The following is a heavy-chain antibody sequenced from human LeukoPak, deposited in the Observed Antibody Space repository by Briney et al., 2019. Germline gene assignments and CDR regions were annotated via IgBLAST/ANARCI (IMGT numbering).Heavy chain of an antibody. J-gene: IGHJ4*02. V-gene: IGHV3-66*01. CDR1: GFTVSSNY. CDR2: IYSGGST. D-gene: IGHD1-26*01. CDR3: ARENRGSYFDY. Sequence: GGSLRLSCAASGFTVSSNYMSWVRRAPGKGLEWVSVIYSGGSTYYADSVKGRFTISRDNSKNTLYLQMNSLRAEDTAVYYCARENRGSYFDYWGQGTLVTVSS.